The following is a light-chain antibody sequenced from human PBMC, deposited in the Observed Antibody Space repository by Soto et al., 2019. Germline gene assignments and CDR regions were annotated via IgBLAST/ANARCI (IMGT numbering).Light chain of an antibody. CDR1: SSVVGGYNY. CDR3: CSYAGNYIYV. J-gene: IGLJ1*01. V-gene: IGLV2-11*01. Sequence: QSVLTQPRSVSGSPGQSVTISCTGASSVVGGYNYVSWYQQHPGKAPKLMIYDVSKRPSGVPDRFSGSKSANTASLTISGLQAEDEADYYCCSYAGNYIYVFGTGTKVTVL. CDR2: DVS.